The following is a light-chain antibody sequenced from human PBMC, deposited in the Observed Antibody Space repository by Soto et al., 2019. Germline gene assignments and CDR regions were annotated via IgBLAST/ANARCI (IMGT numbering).Light chain of an antibody. CDR3: QQYSSSLYT. CDR2: GAS. V-gene: IGKV3-20*01. CDR1: QRFDSDY. J-gene: IGKJ2*01. Sequence: PGERATLSCRADQRFDSDYLAWYQQKPGQAPSLLIYGASNRATGIPDRFHGSGSGTDFTLTISGLEPEDFAVYYCQQYSSSLYTFGQGTKLEIK.